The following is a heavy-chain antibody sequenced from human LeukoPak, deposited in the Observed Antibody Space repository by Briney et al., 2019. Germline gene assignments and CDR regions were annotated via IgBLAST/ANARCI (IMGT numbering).Heavy chain of an antibody. J-gene: IGHJ6*03. CDR1: GYSFTRYG. V-gene: IGHV1-18*01. D-gene: IGHD3-10*01. Sequence: GASVKVSCKASGYSFTRYGISWVRQAPGQALEWMGGISPYNGNTKYAQKLQGRVTMTTDTSTSTANMELRSLRSDDTAVYYCAREGTKLPWFGELRITRYYYYYMDVWGKGTTVTISS. CDR3: AREGTKLPWFGELRITRYYYYYMDV. CDR2: ISPYNGNT.